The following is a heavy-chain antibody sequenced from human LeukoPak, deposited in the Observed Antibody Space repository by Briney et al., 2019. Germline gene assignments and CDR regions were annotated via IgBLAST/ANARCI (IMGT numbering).Heavy chain of an antibody. J-gene: IGHJ4*02. CDR1: GFQLSSSW. D-gene: IGHD1-26*01. Sequence: GGSLRLSCAASGFQLSSSWMSWVRQAPGKGLEWVANIMEDGSKENYVDSVKGRFTISRDNAKNSLYLQMNSLRAEDTAVYYCARDKGVGDFDYWGQGTLVTVSS. CDR2: IMEDGSKE. V-gene: IGHV3-7*01. CDR3: ARDKGVGDFDY.